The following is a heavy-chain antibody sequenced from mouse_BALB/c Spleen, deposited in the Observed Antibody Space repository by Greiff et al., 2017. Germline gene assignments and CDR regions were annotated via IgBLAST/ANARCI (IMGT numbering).Heavy chain of an antibody. J-gene: IGHJ4*01. V-gene: IGHV5-6*02. CDR1: GFTFSSYG. CDR3: ARLEGNAMDY. Sequence: DVKLVESGGDLVKPGGSLKLSCAASGFTFSSYGMSWVRQTPDKRLEWVATISSGGSYTYYPDSVKGRFTISRDNAKNTLYLQMSSLKSEDTAMYYCARLEGNAMDYWGQGTSVTVSS. CDR2: ISSGGSYT.